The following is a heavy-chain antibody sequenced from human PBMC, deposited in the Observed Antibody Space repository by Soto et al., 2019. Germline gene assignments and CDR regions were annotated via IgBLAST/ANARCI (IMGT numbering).Heavy chain of an antibody. CDR3: ARDLQRLDYGDPIHYYYGMDV. CDR1: GGSISSYY. D-gene: IGHD4-17*01. J-gene: IGHJ6*02. V-gene: IGHV4-59*01. Sequence: SETLSLTCTVSGGSISSYYWSWIRQPPGKGLEWIGYIYYSGSTNYNPSLKSRVTISVDTSKNQFSLKLSSVTAADTAVYYCARDLQRLDYGDPIHYYYGMDVWGQGTTVTVSS. CDR2: IYYSGST.